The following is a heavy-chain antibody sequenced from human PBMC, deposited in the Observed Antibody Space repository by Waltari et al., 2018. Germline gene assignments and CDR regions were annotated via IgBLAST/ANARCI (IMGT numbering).Heavy chain of an antibody. CDR3: ARTFRVGYCSSTSCPPGWYFDL. J-gene: IGHJ2*01. CDR2: IYTSGST. D-gene: IGHD2-2*01. V-gene: IGHV4-4*07. CDR1: GGSISSYY. Sequence: QVQLQESGPGLVKPSETLSLTCTVSGGSISSYYWSWIRQPAGKGLEWIGRIYTSGSTNYNPSLKSRVTMSVDTSKNQFSLKLSSVTAADTAVYYCARTFRVGYCSSTSCPPGWYFDLWGRGTLVTVSS.